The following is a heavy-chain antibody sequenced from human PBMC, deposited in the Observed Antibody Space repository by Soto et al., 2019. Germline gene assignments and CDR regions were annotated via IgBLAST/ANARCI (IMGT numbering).Heavy chain of an antibody. D-gene: IGHD6-13*01. CDR3: GRGPSPRAPAGGTPYYYAMDV. Sequence: ASVKVSCKASGYDFTAYDINWVHQASGQGLEWMGWMNPMNGATGTARRFQGRVSLSRNTATGTAYLELTSLRSDDTAVYYCGRGPSPRAPAGGTPYYYAMDVWGQGTTVTVSS. CDR1: GYDFTAYD. CDR2: MNPMNGAT. V-gene: IGHV1-8*02. J-gene: IGHJ6*02.